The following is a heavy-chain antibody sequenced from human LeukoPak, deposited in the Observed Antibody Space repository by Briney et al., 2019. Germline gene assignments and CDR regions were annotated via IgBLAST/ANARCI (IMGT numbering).Heavy chain of an antibody. J-gene: IGHJ3*02. CDR2: VSYSGNT. V-gene: IGHV4-59*12. D-gene: IGHD3-22*01. Sequence: SETLSLTCTVSGDFLNNSLWSWIRQPPGEGLEWIGDVSYSGNTNHNPSLKSRVTISVDTSEKQFSLKLSSVTAADTAVYYCVRPRYYYDGSSYTEIWGQGTMVTVSS. CDR3: VRPRYYYDGSSYTEI. CDR1: GDFLNNSL.